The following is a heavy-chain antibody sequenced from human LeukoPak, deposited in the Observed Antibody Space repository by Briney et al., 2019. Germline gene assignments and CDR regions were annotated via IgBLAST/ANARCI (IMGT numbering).Heavy chain of an antibody. CDR1: GFTFSSYG. J-gene: IGHJ5*02. D-gene: IGHD3/OR15-3a*01. CDR3: FLRTNWFDP. Sequence: PGRSLRLSCAASGFTFSSYGMHWVRQAPGKGLEWVAVISYDGSNKYCADSVKGRFTISRDNSKNTLYLQMNSLRAEDTAVYYCFLRTNWFDPWGQGTLVTVSS. CDR2: ISYDGSNK. V-gene: IGHV3-30*03.